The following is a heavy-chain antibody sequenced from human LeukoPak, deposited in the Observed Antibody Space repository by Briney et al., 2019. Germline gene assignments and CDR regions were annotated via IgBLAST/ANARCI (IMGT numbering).Heavy chain of an antibody. CDR2: ISGSGGST. Sequence: GGPLRLSCAPSGFTFSSYAMIWVRQAPGKGLEWVSAISGSGGSTYYADSVKGRFTISRDNSKNTLYLQMNSLRAEDTAVYYCAGGLWFGELYYYYYGMDVWGQGTTVTVSS. J-gene: IGHJ6*02. CDR1: GFTFSSYA. CDR3: AGGLWFGELYYYYYGMDV. D-gene: IGHD3-10*01. V-gene: IGHV3-23*01.